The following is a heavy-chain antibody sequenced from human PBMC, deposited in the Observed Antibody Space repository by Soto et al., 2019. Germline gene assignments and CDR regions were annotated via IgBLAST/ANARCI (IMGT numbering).Heavy chain of an antibody. J-gene: IGHJ6*02. CDR2: IKTDGSEK. Sequence: EVQLVESGGGLVQPGGSLRLSCEASGFTFSAYWMGWVRQATGTGLQWVATIKTDGSEKYSVDSVTGRFTISRDNDKHSLYLQLPTLRAEDTGVYYCARPVRGSPEDVWGQGTTVTVSS. CDR3: ARPVRGSPEDV. CDR1: GFTFSAYW. D-gene: IGHD3-16*01. V-gene: IGHV3-7*05.